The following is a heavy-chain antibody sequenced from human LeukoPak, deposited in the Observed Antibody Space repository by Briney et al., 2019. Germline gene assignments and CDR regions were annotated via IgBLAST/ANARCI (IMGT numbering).Heavy chain of an antibody. CDR3: ARSDPGRLVNWFDP. V-gene: IGHV4-4*07. Sequence: SETLSLTCTVSGGSISSYYWSWIRQPAGKGLEWIGRIYTSGSTNYNPSLKSRVTMSVDTSKNQFSLKLSSVTAADTAVYYCARSDPGRLVNWFDPWGQGTLVTVSS. J-gene: IGHJ5*02. D-gene: IGHD6-19*01. CDR1: GGSISSYY. CDR2: IYTSGST.